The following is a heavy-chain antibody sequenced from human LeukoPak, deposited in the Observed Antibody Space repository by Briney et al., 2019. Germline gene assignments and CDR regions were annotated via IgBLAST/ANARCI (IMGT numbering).Heavy chain of an antibody. J-gene: IGHJ6*03. CDR3: ASYSLEPLSYYYYMDV. CDR2: IIPIFGTA. CDR1: GGTFSSYA. Sequence: EASVKVSCKASGGTFSSYAISWVRQAPGQGLEWMGGIIPIFGTANYAQKFQGRVTITADESTSTAYMELSSLRSEDTAVYYCASYSLEPLSYYYYMDVWGKGTTVTVSS. V-gene: IGHV1-69*13. D-gene: IGHD1-1*01.